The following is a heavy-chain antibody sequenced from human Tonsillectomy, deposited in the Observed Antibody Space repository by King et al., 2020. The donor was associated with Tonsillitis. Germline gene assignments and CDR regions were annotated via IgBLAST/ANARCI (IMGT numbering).Heavy chain of an antibody. CDR1: GFTVSDNY. V-gene: IGHV3-66*01. Sequence: VQLVESGGGLVQPGGSLRLSGAASGFTVSDNYIGWVRQAPGKGLEWVSVIYSGGSTYYADSVKERFTISRDISKNTVYLRMTSLRAEDTAVYYCARDGPQRPLTSPWGQGTLVTVSS. CDR3: ARDGPQRPLTSP. J-gene: IGHJ5*02. CDR2: IYSGGST.